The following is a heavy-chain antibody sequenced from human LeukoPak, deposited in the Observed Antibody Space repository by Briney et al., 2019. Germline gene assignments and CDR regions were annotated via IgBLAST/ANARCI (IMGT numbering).Heavy chain of an antibody. V-gene: IGHV1-69*13. CDR2: IIPIFGTA. D-gene: IGHD6-19*01. CDR1: GYTFTSYG. CDR3: ARDGSSGWYGV. Sequence: GASVKVSCKASGYTFTSYGISWVRQAPGQGLEWMGGIIPIFGTANYAQKFQGRVTITADESTSTAYMELSSLRSEDTAVYYCARDGSSGWYGVWGQGTLVTVSS. J-gene: IGHJ4*02.